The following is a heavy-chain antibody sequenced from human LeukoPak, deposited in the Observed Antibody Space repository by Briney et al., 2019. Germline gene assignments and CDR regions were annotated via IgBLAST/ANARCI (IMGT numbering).Heavy chain of an antibody. CDR2: INPSGGST. CDR3: ARASYYDSSGYSRGDAFDI. V-gene: IGHV1-46*01. Sequence: ASVKVSCKASGYTFTSYYMHWVRQAPGQGLEWMGIINPSGGSTSYAQKFQGRVTMTRDTSTSTVYMELSSLRSEDTAVYYCARASYYDSSGYSRGDAFDIWGQGTMATVSS. J-gene: IGHJ3*02. CDR1: GYTFTSYY. D-gene: IGHD3-22*01.